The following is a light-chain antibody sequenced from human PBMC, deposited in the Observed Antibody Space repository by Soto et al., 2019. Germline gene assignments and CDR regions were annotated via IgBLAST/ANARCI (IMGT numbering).Light chain of an antibody. CDR1: SSDVGGYNH. J-gene: IGLJ3*02. Sequence: QSALTQPASVSGSPGQSITIACTGTSSDVGGYNHVSWYQVHPDKAPRLVIYDVSIRPPAVSDRFSGSTSGNTASLTISGLQAEDEADYYCSSYTATRTVVFGGGTKLTVL. V-gene: IGLV2-14*03. CDR3: SSYTATRTVV. CDR2: DVS.